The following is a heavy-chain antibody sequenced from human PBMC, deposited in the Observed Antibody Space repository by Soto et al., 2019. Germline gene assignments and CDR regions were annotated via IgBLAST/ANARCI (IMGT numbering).Heavy chain of an antibody. CDR3: ARSLLLWFGELSPYYGMDV. CDR1: GGTFSSYA. D-gene: IGHD3-10*01. V-gene: IGHV1-69*01. Sequence: VSCKASGGTFSSYAISWVRQAPGQGLEWMGGIIPIFGTANYAQKFQGRVTITADESTSTAYMELSSLRSEDTAVYYCARSLLLWFGELSPYYGMDVWGQGTTVTVSS. CDR2: IIPIFGTA. J-gene: IGHJ6*02.